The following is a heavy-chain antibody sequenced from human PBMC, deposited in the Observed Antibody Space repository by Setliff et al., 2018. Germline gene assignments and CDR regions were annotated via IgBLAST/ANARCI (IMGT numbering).Heavy chain of an antibody. CDR2: IKQDGSEK. D-gene: IGHD2-2*01. V-gene: IGHV3-7*01. Sequence: GGSLRLSCAGSGFSFSIFWMSWVRQAPGKGLEWVATIKQDGSEKFYVDSVKGRFTISRDNAKNSLYLQMDSLRVEDTAMYFCARSENCFSTHCSPYDYWGQGTLVTVSS. J-gene: IGHJ4*02. CDR3: ARSENCFSTHCSPYDY. CDR1: GFSFSIFW.